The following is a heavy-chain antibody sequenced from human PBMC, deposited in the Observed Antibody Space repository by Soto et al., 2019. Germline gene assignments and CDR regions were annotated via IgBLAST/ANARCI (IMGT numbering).Heavy chain of an antibody. CDR3: ARVAYMVRGVIYFDY. CDR1: GFTFSSYR. D-gene: IGHD3-10*01. V-gene: IGHV3-21*04. CDR2: ISSSSSYI. J-gene: IGHJ4*02. Sequence: GSLRLSCAASGFTFSSYRLNWVRQAPGKGLEWVSSISSSSSYIYYADSVKGRFTISRDNAKNSLYLQMNSLRAEDTAVYYCARVAYMVRGVIYFDYWGQGTLVTVSS.